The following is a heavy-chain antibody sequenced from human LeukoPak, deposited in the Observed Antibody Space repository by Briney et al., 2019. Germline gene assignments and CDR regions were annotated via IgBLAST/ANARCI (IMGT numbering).Heavy chain of an antibody. CDR1: GFKFDDYA. Sequence: GGSLRLSCAASGFKFDDYAMHWVRQAPGKGLEWVSGVSWNRNPIDYADSVRGRFTISRDNAKKSLFLQMNSLRPEDTAFYYCVKEGGVAATGPFDYWGQGILVTVSS. J-gene: IGHJ4*02. CDR2: VSWNRNPI. V-gene: IGHV3-9*01. CDR3: VKEGGVAATGPFDY. D-gene: IGHD6-13*01.